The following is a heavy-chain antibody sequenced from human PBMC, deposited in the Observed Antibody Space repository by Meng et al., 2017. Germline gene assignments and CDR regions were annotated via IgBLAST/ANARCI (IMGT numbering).Heavy chain of an antibody. V-gene: IGHV3-66*02. D-gene: IGHD3-10*01. J-gene: IGHJ2*01. Sequence: VQLVASGGGLVQPGGSLGLSCAVSGFTVSSNYMSWVRQVPWKGLEWVSVIYSGGSTYYADSVKGRFTISRDNSKNTLYLQMNSLRAEDTAVYYCASELPGGPNYWYFDLWGRGTLVTVSS. CDR1: GFTVSSNY. CDR2: IYSGGST. CDR3: ASELPGGPNYWYFDL.